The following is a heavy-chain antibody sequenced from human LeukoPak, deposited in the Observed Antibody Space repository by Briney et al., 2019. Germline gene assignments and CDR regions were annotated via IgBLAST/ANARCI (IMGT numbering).Heavy chain of an antibody. CDR1: GFTFSSYW. V-gene: IGHV3-30*03. Sequence: GGSLRLSCAASGFTFSSYWMSWVRQAPGKGLEWVAVISYDGSNKYYADSVKGRFTISRDNSKNTLYLQMNSLRAEDTAVYYCARGDYYDSSGYPFGYWGQGTLVTVSS. J-gene: IGHJ4*02. CDR2: ISYDGSNK. D-gene: IGHD3-22*01. CDR3: ARGDYYDSSGYPFGY.